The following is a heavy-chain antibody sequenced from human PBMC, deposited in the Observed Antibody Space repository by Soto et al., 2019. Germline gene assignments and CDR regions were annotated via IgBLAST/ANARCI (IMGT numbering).Heavy chain of an antibody. D-gene: IGHD6-19*01. Sequence: GGSLRLSCAASGFTFSSYAMHWVRQAPGKGLEWVAVISYDGSNKYYADSVKGRFTISRDNSKNTLYLQMNSLRAEDTAVYYLARDHANRTGCFDYWGPGTLLTVSS. CDR3: ARDHANRTGCFDY. J-gene: IGHJ4*02. CDR1: GFTFSSYA. V-gene: IGHV3-30-3*01. CDR2: ISYDGSNK.